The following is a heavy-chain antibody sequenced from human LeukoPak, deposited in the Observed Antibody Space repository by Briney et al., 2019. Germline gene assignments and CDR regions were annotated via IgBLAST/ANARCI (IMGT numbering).Heavy chain of an antibody. V-gene: IGHV1-2*06. J-gene: IGHJ4*02. CDR3: ARYITVGATYQHFDY. CDR1: GYTFTGYY. Sequence: ASVKVSCKASGYTFTGYYMHWVRQAPGQGLEWMGRINPNSGGTNYAQKFRGRVTMTRDTSISTAYMELSRLRSDDTAVYYCARYITVGATYQHFDYWGQGTLVTVSS. CDR2: INPNSGGT. D-gene: IGHD1-26*01.